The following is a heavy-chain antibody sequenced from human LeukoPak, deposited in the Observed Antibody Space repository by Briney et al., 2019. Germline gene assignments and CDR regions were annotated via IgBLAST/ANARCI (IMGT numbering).Heavy chain of an antibody. D-gene: IGHD5-12*01. CDR1: GGSISSSGYF. Sequence: KASETLSLTCTVSGGSISSSGYFWGWIRRPPGKGLEWIGSIYYSGSTYYNSSPKSRVTISIDTSKNQFSLKLSSVTAADTAVYFCASLGGGYDGDYWGQGTLVTVSS. CDR2: IYYSGST. CDR3: ASLGGGYDGDY. J-gene: IGHJ4*02. V-gene: IGHV4-39*01.